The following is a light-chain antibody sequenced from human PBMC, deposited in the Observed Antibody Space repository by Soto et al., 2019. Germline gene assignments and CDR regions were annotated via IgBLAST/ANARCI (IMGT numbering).Light chain of an antibody. CDR3: QYYDSNLSGRV. CDR1: SSNIGAGYD. CDR2: GNS. Sequence: QSVLTQPASVSGAPGQRVTISCTGSSSNIGAGYDVHWYQQLPGTAPKLLIYGNSNRPAGVPDRFSGSKSGTSATLSITGLQDEDEADYYCQYYDSNLSGRVFGGGTQLTVL. V-gene: IGLV1-40*01. J-gene: IGLJ3*02.